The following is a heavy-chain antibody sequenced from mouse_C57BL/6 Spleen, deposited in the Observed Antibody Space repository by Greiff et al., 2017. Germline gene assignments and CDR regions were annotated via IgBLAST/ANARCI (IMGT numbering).Heavy chain of an antibody. J-gene: IGHJ1*03. V-gene: IGHV3-6*01. CDR3: ARGGEWYFDV. CDR1: GYSITSGYY. CDR2: ISYDGSN. Sequence: EVKLVESGPGLVKPSQSLSLTCSVTGYSITSGYYWNWIRQFPGNKLEWMGYISYDGSNNYNPSLKNRISITRDTSKNQFFLKLNSVTTEDTATYYCARGGEWYFDVWGTGTTVTVSS.